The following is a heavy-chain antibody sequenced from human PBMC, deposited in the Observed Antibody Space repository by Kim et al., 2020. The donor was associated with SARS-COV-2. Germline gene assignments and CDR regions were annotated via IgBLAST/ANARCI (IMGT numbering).Heavy chain of an antibody. D-gene: IGHD3-10*01. Sequence: SETLSLTCAVYGGSFSGYYWSWIRQPPGKGLEWIGEINHSGSTNYNPSLKSRVTISVDTSKNQFSLKLSSVTAADTAVYYCARMSHYGSGSYYNRRERF. CDR1: GGSFSGYY. V-gene: IGHV4-34*01. J-gene: IGHJ5*01. CDR3: ARMSHYGSGSYYNRRERF. CDR2: INHSGST.